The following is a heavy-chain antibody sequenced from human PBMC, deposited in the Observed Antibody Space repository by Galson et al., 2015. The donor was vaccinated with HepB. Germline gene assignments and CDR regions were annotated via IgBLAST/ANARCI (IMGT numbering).Heavy chain of an antibody. D-gene: IGHD3-10*01. J-gene: IGHJ4*02. CDR3: AHAIEGRGGYYFDY. CDR1: GFSLSTSGVG. Sequence: PALVKPTQTLTLTCTFSGFSLSTSGVGVGWIRQPPGKALEWLALIYWDDDKRYSPSLKSRLTITKDTSKNQVVLTMTNMDPVDTATYYCAHAIEGRGGYYFDYWGQGTLVTVSS. V-gene: IGHV2-5*02. CDR2: IYWDDDK.